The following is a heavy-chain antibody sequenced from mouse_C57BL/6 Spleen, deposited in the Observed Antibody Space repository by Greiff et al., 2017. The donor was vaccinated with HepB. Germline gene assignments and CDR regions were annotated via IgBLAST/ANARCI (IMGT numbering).Heavy chain of an antibody. V-gene: IGHV3-6*01. J-gene: IGHJ2*01. CDR3: AREWLPYYFDY. CDR1: GYSITSGYY. CDR2: ISYDGSN. D-gene: IGHD2-2*01. Sequence: EVKLQESGPGLVKPSQSLSLTCSVTGYSITSGYYWNWIRQFPGNKLEWMGYISYDGSNNYNPSLKNRISITRDTSKNQFFLKLNSVTTEDTATYYCAREWLPYYFDYWGQGTTLTVSS.